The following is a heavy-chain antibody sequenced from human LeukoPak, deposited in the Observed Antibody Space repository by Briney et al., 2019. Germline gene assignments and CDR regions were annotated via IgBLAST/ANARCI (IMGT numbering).Heavy chain of an antibody. V-gene: IGHV1-18*01. CDR2: ISAYNGNT. CDR1: GYTFTSYG. CDR3: ARDPDYYYMDV. Sequence: WASVKVSCKASGYTFTSYGIRWVRQAPGQGLERMGWISAYNGNTNYAQKLQGRVTMTTDTSTSTAYMELRSLRSDDTAVYYCARDPDYYYMDVWGKGTTVTVSS. J-gene: IGHJ6*03.